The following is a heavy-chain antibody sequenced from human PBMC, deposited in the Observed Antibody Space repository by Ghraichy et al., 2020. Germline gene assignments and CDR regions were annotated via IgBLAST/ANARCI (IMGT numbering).Heavy chain of an antibody. CDR2: IYTSGST. J-gene: IGHJ3*02. V-gene: IGHV4-4*09. CDR1: GGSISSYY. Sequence: SQTLSLTCTVSGGSISSYYWSWIRQPPGKGLEWIGYIYTSGSTNYNPSLKSRVTISVDTSKNQFSLKLSSVTAADTALYYCARRGYSYGYGAFDIWGQGTMVTFSS. D-gene: IGHD5-18*01. CDR3: ARRGYSYGYGAFDI.